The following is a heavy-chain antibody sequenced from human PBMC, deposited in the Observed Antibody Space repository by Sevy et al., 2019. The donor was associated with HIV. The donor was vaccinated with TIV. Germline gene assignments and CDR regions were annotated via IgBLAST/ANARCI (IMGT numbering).Heavy chain of an antibody. CDR1: GFTFRSYA. J-gene: IGHJ3*02. D-gene: IGHD2-8*02. CDR2: IRSDGSHE. V-gene: IGHV3-30*02. Sequence: GGSLRLSCAASGFTFRSYAMSWVRQSPGKGLEWVAFIRSDGSHEYYADSVKGRFTISRDNSKNTVYLQMSSLRPEDTAVYYCARDRKVLLVVYAIPFDVFDIWGQGTMVTVSS. CDR3: ARDRKVLLVVYAIPFDVFDI.